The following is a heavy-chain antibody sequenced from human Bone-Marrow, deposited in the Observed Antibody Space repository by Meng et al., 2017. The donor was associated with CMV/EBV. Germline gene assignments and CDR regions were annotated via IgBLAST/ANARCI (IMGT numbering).Heavy chain of an antibody. CDR3: ARGRLYCSSTSCYGAYNWFDP. CDR2: FDLEEGEP. V-gene: IGHV1-24*01. J-gene: IGHJ5*02. CDR1: GYSLTELP. D-gene: IGHD2-2*01. Sequence: ASVKVSCKVSGYSLTELPRHWVRQAPGKGLEWMGSFDLEEGEPIYAQKFQGRVTMTRNTSISTAYMELSSLRSEDTAVYYCARGRLYCSSTSCYGAYNWFDPWGQGTLVTISS.